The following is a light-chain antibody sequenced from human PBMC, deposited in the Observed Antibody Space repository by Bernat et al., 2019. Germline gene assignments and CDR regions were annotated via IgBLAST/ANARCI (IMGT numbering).Light chain of an antibody. CDR3: ATWDDSLSAWV. CDR2: FNN. Sequence: QSVLTQPPSASGTPGQRVTISCSGSTSNIRSSSVFWYQHVPGTAPKLLMYFNNQRPSGVPDRLSASKSGTSASLAISGLRSEDEADYYCATWDDSLSAWVFGGGTKLTVL. V-gene: IGLV1-47*02. CDR1: TSNIRSSS. J-gene: IGLJ3*02.